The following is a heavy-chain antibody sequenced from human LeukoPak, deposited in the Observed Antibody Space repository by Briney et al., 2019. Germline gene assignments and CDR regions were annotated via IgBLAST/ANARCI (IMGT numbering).Heavy chain of an antibody. CDR3: ARGGDFWSGDILLFNDY. V-gene: IGHV1-2*02. CDR2: INPNSGGT. Sequence: GASVKLSCKASGYTFTGYTMHWVRHPPGQGLEWMGWINPNSGGTNYAQKFQGRVTMTRDTSISTAYMELTSVRSDDTAVYYCARGGDFWSGDILLFNDYWGQGTLVTVSS. CDR1: GYTFTGYT. D-gene: IGHD3-3*01. J-gene: IGHJ4*02.